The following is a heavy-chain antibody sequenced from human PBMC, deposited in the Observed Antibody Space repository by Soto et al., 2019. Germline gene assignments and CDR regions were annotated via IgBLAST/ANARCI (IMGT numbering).Heavy chain of an antibody. CDR2: IDPTDSYT. CDR3: ARHGHQSSGTGCYTFWFDP. CDR1: GYRFISNY. Sequence: GDSLKISCKRSGYRFISNYIILVRYIPGKGLEWVGRIDPTDSYTDYSPAFQGHVTISVDKSISTAYLEWSSLKPSDTAIYYCARHGHQSSGTGCYTFWFDPWGQGTLVTVSS. D-gene: IGHD1-26*01. J-gene: IGHJ5*02. V-gene: IGHV5-10-1*01.